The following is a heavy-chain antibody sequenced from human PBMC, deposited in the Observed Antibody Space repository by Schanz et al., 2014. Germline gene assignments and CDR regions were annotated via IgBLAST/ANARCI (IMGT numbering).Heavy chain of an antibody. CDR3: TRDRGALINHNDALDL. V-gene: IGHV3-30*03. J-gene: IGHJ3*01. Sequence: VQLVESGGGLVQPGGSLRLSCAASGFTFSNYWMSWVRQAPGQGLEKVAVTSTDGTKTYYAASVWGRFTISRDNSKNTVYLQMNSLRSEDTAVYYCTRDRGALINHNDALDLWGQGTMVSVSS. D-gene: IGHD3-16*01. CDR2: TSTDGTKT. CDR1: GFTFSNYW.